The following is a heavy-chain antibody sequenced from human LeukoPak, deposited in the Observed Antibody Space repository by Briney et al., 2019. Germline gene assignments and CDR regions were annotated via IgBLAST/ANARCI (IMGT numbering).Heavy chain of an antibody. J-gene: IGHJ4*02. CDR3: ARGYCSGGSCYKFDY. CDR2: IIPILGIA. D-gene: IGHD2-15*01. V-gene: IGHV1-69*04. CDR1: GGTFSSYA. Sequence: ASVKVSCKASGGTFSSYAISWVRQAPGQGLEWMGRIIPILGIANYAQKFQGRVTMTTDTSTSTAYMELRSLRSDDTAVYYCARGYCSGGSCYKFDYWGQGTLVTVSS.